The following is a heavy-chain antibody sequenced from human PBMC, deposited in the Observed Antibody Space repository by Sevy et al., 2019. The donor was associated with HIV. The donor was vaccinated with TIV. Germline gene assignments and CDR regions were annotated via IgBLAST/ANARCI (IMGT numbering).Heavy chain of an antibody. CDR2: IYYSGIT. CDR1: GDSISSYY. V-gene: IGHV4-59*01. D-gene: IGHD6-13*01. Sequence: SETLSLTCTVSGDSISSYYWSWIRQPPGKGLEWIGYIYYSGITDYNPSLKSRVTISVDTSKNQFSLKLNSVTAAETAGYYCARAIAAPRGMDVWGQGTTVTVSS. J-gene: IGHJ6*02. CDR3: ARAIAAPRGMDV.